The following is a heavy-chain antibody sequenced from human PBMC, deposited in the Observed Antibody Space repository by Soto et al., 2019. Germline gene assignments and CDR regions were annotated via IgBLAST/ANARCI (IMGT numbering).Heavy chain of an antibody. J-gene: IGHJ4*02. Sequence: GGSMRLSCAASGFTFSSSGMHGARQAPGKGLEWVAVIWYDGSNKYYADSVKGRFTISRDNSKNTLYLQMNSLRAEDTAVYYSAKDGSDSTSFDFWGQGTLVTVSS. V-gene: IGHV3-33*06. CDR3: AKDGSDSTSFDF. D-gene: IGHD2-21*02. CDR2: IWYDGSNK. CDR1: GFTFSSSG.